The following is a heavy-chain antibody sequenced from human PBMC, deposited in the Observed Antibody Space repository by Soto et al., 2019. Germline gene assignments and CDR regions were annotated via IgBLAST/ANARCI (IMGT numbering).Heavy chain of an antibody. Sequence: QIHLIQSGAEVKKPGASVRVSCKASGYSFTGYYIHWVRQAPGQGLEWMGWSNPNSGGANYAQKFQGRVNMTRDTSTPTGYMELSRLRSNDTAVFYCARSSALTISGVGGMDVWGQGATVTVSS. CDR1: GYSFTGYY. CDR2: SNPNSGGA. J-gene: IGHJ6*02. CDR3: ARSSALTISGVGGMDV. V-gene: IGHV1-2*02. D-gene: IGHD3-3*01.